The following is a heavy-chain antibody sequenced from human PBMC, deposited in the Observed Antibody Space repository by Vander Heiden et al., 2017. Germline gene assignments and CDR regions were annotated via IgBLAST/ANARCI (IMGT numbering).Heavy chain of an antibody. CDR1: GFTFSSYE. V-gene: IGHV3-48*03. D-gene: IGHD5-12*01. Sequence: EVQLVESGGGLVQPGGSLRLPCAASGFTFSSYEMNWVRQAPGKGLEWVSYISSSGSTIYYADSVKGRFTISRDNAKNSLYLQMNSLRAEDTAVYYCARDHSGYDSREVDYYYGMDVWGQGTTVTVSS. CDR3: ARDHSGYDSREVDYYYGMDV. CDR2: ISSSGSTI. J-gene: IGHJ6*02.